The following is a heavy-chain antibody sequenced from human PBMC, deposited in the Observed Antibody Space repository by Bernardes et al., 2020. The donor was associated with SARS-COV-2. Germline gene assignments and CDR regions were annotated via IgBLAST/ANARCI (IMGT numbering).Heavy chain of an antibody. CDR2: IGGSGGST. J-gene: IGHJ4*02. CDR3: ARRYYYDSGGYTFDY. Sequence: GGSLRLSCAASGFTFSFYAMAWVRQAPGKGLDCVSAIGGSGGSTYYGDSVRGRFTISRDNSKGTLYLHMDSLSADDTAVYYCARRYYYDSGGYTFDYWGQGILVTVSS. V-gene: IGHV3-23*01. D-gene: IGHD3-22*01. CDR1: GFTFSFYA.